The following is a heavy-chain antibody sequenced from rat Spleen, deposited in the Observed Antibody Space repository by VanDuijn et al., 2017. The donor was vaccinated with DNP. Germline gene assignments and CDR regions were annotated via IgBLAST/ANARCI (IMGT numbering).Heavy chain of an antibody. J-gene: IGHJ2*01. CDR1: GFTFSSHW. D-gene: IGHD1-4*01. Sequence: EVQVVETGGGLVQPGRSLKLSCVASGFTFSSHWMYWIRQVPGKGLDWVASINKDGGGTYYQDSVKGRFTISRDNAENTVYLQMNSLRSEETATYYCAKDGTSDGYNHFDYWGQGVMVTVSS. CDR2: INKDGGGT. CDR3: AKDGTSDGYNHFDY. V-gene: IGHV5-58*01.